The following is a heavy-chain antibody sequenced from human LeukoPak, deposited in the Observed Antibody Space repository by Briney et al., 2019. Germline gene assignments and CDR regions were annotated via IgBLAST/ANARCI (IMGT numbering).Heavy chain of an antibody. D-gene: IGHD3-10*01. CDR3: AKEEGYYGSGSPIDY. J-gene: IGHJ4*02. Sequence: GGSLRLSCAASGFTVSSNYMSWVRQAPGKGLEWVSAISGSGGSTYYADSVKGRFTISRDNSKNTLYLQMNSLRAEDTAVYYCAKEEGYYGSGSPIDYWGQGTLVTVSS. CDR2: ISGSGGST. V-gene: IGHV3-23*01. CDR1: GFTVSSNY.